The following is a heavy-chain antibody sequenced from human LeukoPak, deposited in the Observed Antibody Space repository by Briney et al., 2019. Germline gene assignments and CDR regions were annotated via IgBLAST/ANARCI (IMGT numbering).Heavy chain of an antibody. Sequence: ASVNVSCKASGYTFTSYGISWVRQAPGQGLEWMGWISAYNGNTNYAQKLQGRVTMTTDTSTSTAYMELRSLRSDDTAVYYCARVRVAVAEYYFDYWGQGTLVTVSS. J-gene: IGHJ4*02. CDR3: ARVRVAVAEYYFDY. CDR2: ISAYNGNT. D-gene: IGHD6-19*01. V-gene: IGHV1-18*01. CDR1: GYTFTSYG.